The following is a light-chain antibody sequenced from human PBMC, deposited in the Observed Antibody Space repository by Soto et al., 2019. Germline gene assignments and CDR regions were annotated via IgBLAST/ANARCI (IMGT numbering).Light chain of an antibody. CDR1: QTIRMY. CDR2: GAS. CDR3: QQSYSSPPT. Sequence: DIQMTQSPSSLSASVGDRVTITCRASQTIRMYLNWYQQRPGKAPNLLIYGASRLHSGVPSRFTGSGSWTNFTLTISSLRPEYFASYFCQQSYSSPPTFGQGTKVEV. V-gene: IGKV1-39*01. J-gene: IGKJ1*01.